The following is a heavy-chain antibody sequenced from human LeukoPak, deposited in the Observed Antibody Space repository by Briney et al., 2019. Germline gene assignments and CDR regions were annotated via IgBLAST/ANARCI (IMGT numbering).Heavy chain of an antibody. D-gene: IGHD1-26*01. Sequence: PGGSLGLSCAASGFTFSSYGMHWVRQAPGKGLEWVAVISYDGSNKYYADSVKGRFTISRDNSKNTLYLQMNSLRAEDTAVYYCAKGQSGSMDYWGQGTLVTVSS. CDR3: AKGQSGSMDY. V-gene: IGHV3-30*18. J-gene: IGHJ4*02. CDR1: GFTFSSYG. CDR2: ISYDGSNK.